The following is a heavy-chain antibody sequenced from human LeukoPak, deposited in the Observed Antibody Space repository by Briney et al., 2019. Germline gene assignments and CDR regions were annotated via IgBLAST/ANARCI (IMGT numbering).Heavy chain of an antibody. D-gene: IGHD6-19*01. J-gene: IGHJ3*02. Sequence: GGSLRLSCAASGFTFSSYLMHWVRQAPGKGLVWVSRINSDGSSTSYADSVKGRFTISRDNAKNTLYLQMNSLRAEDTAVYYCARASSGWSHDAFDIWGQGTMVTVSS. CDR1: GFTFSSYL. CDR2: INSDGSST. V-gene: IGHV3-74*01. CDR3: ARASSGWSHDAFDI.